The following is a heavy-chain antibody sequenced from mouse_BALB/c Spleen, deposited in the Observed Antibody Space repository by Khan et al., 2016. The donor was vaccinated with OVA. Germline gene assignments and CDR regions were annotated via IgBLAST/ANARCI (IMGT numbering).Heavy chain of an antibody. V-gene: IGHV1-87*01. CDR1: GYTFTSYW. D-gene: IGHD1-1*01. Sequence: VQLQESGTELARPGASVKLSCKASGYTFTSYWMQWVKQRPGQGLEWIGAIYPGDGNTRYTQKFKGKATLTADKSSSTVYMQLSSLAYEDSAVYYSARGGITTGYFDYWGQGTTLT. CDR2: IYPGDGNT. CDR3: ARGGITTGYFDY. J-gene: IGHJ2*01.